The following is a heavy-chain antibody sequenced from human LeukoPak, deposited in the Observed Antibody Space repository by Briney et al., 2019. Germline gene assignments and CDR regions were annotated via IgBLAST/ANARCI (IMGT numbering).Heavy chain of an antibody. Sequence: TLSLTCTVSGASVSSPDYFWNWIRQPPGKGLEWIVSISYSGVTFYNPSLKSRLTMSLDTSKNQFSLRLTSVTVADTAVYYCARPRGSGYDLDFDYWGQGTLVSVSS. D-gene: IGHD5-12*01. J-gene: IGHJ4*02. CDR3: ARPRGSGYDLDFDY. CDR2: ISYSGVT. V-gene: IGHV4-30-4*08. CDR1: GASVSSPDYF.